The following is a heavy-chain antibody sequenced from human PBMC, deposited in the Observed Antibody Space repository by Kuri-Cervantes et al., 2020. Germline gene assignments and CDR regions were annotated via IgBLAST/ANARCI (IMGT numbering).Heavy chain of an antibody. V-gene: IGHV3-9*03. D-gene: IGHD3-3*01. CDR1: GFTFDDYA. CDR2: ISWNSGSI. CDR3: ARDPGGAYYDFWSGYYTGYGMDV. Sequence: SLKISCAASGFTFDDYAMHWVRQAPGKGLEWVSGISWNSGSIGYADSVKGRFTISRDNAKNSLYLQMNSLRAEDMAVYYCARDPGGAYYDFWSGYYTGYGMDVWGQGTTVTVSS. J-gene: IGHJ6*02.